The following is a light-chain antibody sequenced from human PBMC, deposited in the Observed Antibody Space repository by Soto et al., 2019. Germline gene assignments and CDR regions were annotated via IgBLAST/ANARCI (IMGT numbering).Light chain of an antibody. J-gene: IGKJ4*01. CDR2: AAS. Sequence: DIQMTQSPSSLSASVGDRFTIPSRASQGITNYLAWYQQKPGKVPKLLIYAASTLQSGVPSRFSGSGSGTDFTLTISSLQPEDVATYYCQKYNSAPLTFGGGTKVEIK. CDR1: QGITNY. V-gene: IGKV1-27*01. CDR3: QKYNSAPLT.